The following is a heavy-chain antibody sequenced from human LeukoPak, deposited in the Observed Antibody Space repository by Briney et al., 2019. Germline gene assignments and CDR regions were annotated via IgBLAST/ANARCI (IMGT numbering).Heavy chain of an antibody. V-gene: IGHV3-9*01. CDR3: AKDLSSAITSALVLDV. D-gene: IGHD3-22*01. CDR1: GFTFDDYA. J-gene: IGHJ6*02. CDR2: ITWNRDNI. Sequence: PGRSLRLSCAASGFTFDDYAMHWVRQAPGKGLEWVSGITWNRDNIGYGDSVKGRFTISRDNVKNVLYLQMTGLRPEDTALYYCAKDLSSAITSALVLDVWGQGTTVIVSS.